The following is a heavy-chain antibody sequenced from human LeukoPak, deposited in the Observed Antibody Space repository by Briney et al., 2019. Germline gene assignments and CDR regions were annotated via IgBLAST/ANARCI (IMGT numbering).Heavy chain of an antibody. Sequence: PGGSLRLSCAVSGFTFSSYWMSWVRQAPGKGLEWVANIKQDGSEKYYVDSVKGRFTISRDNAKNSLYLQMNSLRAEDTAVYYCAKDLDYYDSSGYYGINWFDPWGQGTLVTVSS. V-gene: IGHV3-7*01. J-gene: IGHJ5*02. CDR3: AKDLDYYDSSGYYGINWFDP. CDR2: IKQDGSEK. D-gene: IGHD3-22*01. CDR1: GFTFSSYW.